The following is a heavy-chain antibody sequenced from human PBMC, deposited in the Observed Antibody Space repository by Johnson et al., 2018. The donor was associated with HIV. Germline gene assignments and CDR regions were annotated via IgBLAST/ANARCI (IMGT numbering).Heavy chain of an antibody. CDR1: GFTVSSNY. Sequence: VQLVESGGGLVQPGGSLRLSCAASGFTVSSNYMSWVRQAPGKGLEWVSVIYSGGSTYYADSVKGRFTISRDNAKKSLYLQMNSLRAEDTALYYCASRLTGYSRSWHAFDIWGQGTMVTVSS. D-gene: IGHD6-13*01. CDR2: IYSGGST. V-gene: IGHV3-66*01. J-gene: IGHJ3*02. CDR3: ASRLTGYSRSWHAFDI.